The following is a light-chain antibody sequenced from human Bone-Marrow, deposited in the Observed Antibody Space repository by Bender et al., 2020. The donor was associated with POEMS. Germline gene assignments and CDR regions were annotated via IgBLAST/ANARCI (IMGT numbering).Light chain of an antibody. CDR2: EVT. J-gene: IGLJ1*01. Sequence: QSALTQPASVSGSPGQSITISCTGTSSDVGGYNFVSWFQQHPGKPPKLMIYEVTNRPSGVSHRFSGSKSGNTASLTISGLQAEDEADYYCSSYTSRTTLFVFGTGTKVTVL. V-gene: IGLV2-14*01. CDR1: SSDVGGYNF. CDR3: SSYTSRTTLFV.